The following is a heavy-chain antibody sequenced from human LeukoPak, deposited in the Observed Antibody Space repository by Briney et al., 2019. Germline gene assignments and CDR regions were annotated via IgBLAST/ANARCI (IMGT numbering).Heavy chain of an antibody. D-gene: IGHD3-22*01. CDR2: INPSGGST. J-gene: IGHJ3*02. V-gene: IGHV1-46*01. CDR1: GYTFTSYY. Sequence: ASVKVSCKASGYTFTSYYMHWVRQAPGQGLEWMGIINPSGGSTSYAQKFQGRVTMTRDTSTSTVYMELSSLRAEDTAVYYCARDSRQDYYDSSGYLWFAFDIWGQGTMVTVSS. CDR3: ARDSRQDYYDSSGYLWFAFDI.